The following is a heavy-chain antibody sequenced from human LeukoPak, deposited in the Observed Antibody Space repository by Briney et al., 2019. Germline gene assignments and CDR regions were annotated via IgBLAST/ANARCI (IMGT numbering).Heavy chain of an antibody. V-gene: IGHV3-74*01. Sequence: PGGSLTLSCAVSGFTFSSYSMHWVRQAPGKGLLWLSRINGYGSNTDYADSVKGRFTVSRDNAKNTLYLQMNSLRDEDTAVYYCARGSGSYWDYHYFDYWGQGTLVTVSS. D-gene: IGHD1-26*01. J-gene: IGHJ4*02. CDR2: INGYGSNT. CDR1: GFTFSSYS. CDR3: ARGSGSYWDYHYFDY.